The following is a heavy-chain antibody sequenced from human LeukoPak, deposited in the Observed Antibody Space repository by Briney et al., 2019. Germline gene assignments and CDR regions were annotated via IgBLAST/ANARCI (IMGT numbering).Heavy chain of an antibody. CDR1: GFIFSDYD. CDR3: AKLSRLAPSAY. Sequence: GGSLRLSCAASGFIFSDYDMHWVRQAPGKGLEWVAITSYDGSNKYYADSVKGRFTISRDNSKNTLYLQMNSLRGDDTAVYYCAKLSRLAPSAYWGQGTLVTVSS. V-gene: IGHV3-30*18. J-gene: IGHJ4*02. D-gene: IGHD2/OR15-2a*01. CDR2: TSYDGSNK.